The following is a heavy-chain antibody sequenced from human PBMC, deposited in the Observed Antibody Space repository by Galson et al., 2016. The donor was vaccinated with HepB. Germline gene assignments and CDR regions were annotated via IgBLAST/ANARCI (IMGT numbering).Heavy chain of an antibody. CDR3: TRVHREGIAAAGLQI. CDR1: GFPFSNYW. Sequence: SLRLSCAASGFPFSNYWMHWVRQAPGKGPVWVSRINSDGSRTTYADSVRGRFTISRDNARNTLYLQMNSLRAEDTALYYCTRVHREGIAAAGLQIWGQGTLVIGSS. J-gene: IGHJ4*02. V-gene: IGHV3-74*01. CDR2: INSDGSRT. D-gene: IGHD6-13*01.